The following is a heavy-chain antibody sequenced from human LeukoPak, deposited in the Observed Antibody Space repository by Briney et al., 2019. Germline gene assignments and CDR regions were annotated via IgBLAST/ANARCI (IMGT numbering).Heavy chain of an antibody. J-gene: IGHJ6*02. CDR3: ARGGSLVVPAAIYYYGMDV. D-gene: IGHD2-2*01. CDR1: GGSFSGYY. V-gene: IGHV4-34*01. Sequence: SETLSLTCAVYGGSFSGYYWSWIRQPPGKGLEWIGEINHSGSTSYNPSLKSRVTISVDTSKNQFSLKLSSVTAADTAVYYSARGGSLVVPAAIYYYGMDVWGQGTTVTVSS. CDR2: INHSGST.